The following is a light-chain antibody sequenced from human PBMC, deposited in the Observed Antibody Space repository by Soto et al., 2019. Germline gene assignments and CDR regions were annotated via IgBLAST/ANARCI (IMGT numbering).Light chain of an antibody. J-gene: IGKJ1*01. CDR3: QQCNNWPRT. V-gene: IGKV3-15*01. Sequence: EIGITQAPTTPSVSPGERGPPSCLASQSVSSDLAWYQQKPGQAPRLLIYGASSRATGIPARFSGSGSGTEFALTISSLESEDYAVYYCQQCNNWPRTFGQGTKVDIK. CDR2: GAS. CDR1: QSVSSD.